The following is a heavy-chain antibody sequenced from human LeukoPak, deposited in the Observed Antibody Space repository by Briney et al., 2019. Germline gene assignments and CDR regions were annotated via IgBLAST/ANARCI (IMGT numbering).Heavy chain of an antibody. V-gene: IGHV1-69*04. CDR3: ARGAVRRDGYNLGY. J-gene: IGHJ4*02. CDR2: IIPILGIA. D-gene: IGHD5-24*01. CDR1: GYTFTSYG. Sequence: WASVKVSCKASGYTFTSYGISWVRQAPGQVLGWMGRIIPILGIANYAQKFQGRVTITADKSTSTAYMELSSLRSEDTAVYYCARGAVRRDGYNLGYWGQGTLVTVSS.